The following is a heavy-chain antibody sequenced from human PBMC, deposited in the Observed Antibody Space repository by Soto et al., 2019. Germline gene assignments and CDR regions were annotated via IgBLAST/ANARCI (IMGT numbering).Heavy chain of an antibody. Sequence: GASVKVSCKASGYTFTGYYMHWVRQAPGQGLEWMGWINPNSGGTNYAQKFQGRVTMTRDTSISTAYMELSRLRSDDTAVYYCARSQLLLERFESQDYWGQGXLVTVYS. CDR2: INPNSGGT. D-gene: IGHD3-3*01. V-gene: IGHV1-2*02. CDR3: ARSQLLLERFESQDY. J-gene: IGHJ4*02. CDR1: GYTFTGYY.